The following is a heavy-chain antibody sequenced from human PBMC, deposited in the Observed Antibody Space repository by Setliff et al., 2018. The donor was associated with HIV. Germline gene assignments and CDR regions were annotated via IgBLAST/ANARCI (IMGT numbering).Heavy chain of an antibody. V-gene: IGHV1-46*01. CDR1: GYTFTSYY. D-gene: IGHD6-13*01. J-gene: IGHJ3*02. CDR2: INPSGGST. CDR3: ARTHSSSWGHAAFDI. Sequence: ASVKVSCKASGYTFTSYYMHWVRQAPGQGLEWMGIINPSGGSTTYAQKFWDRVTMTRDTSTSTVYMELSSLRSEDTAVYYCARTHSSSWGHAAFDIWGQGTVVTVSS.